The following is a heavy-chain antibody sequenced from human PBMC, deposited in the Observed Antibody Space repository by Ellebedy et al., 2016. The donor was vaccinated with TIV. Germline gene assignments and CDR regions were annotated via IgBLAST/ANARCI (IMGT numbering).Heavy chain of an antibody. CDR3: ARGLNDYGDYHEF. V-gene: IGHV3-74*01. Sequence: GESLKISCAASGFTFSIYWMHWVRQAPGKGLVSVSRINSDASSTTYADSVKGRFTISRDNAKNTLYLQMDSLRAEDTAVYYCARGLNDYGDYHEFWGQGTLVTVSS. D-gene: IGHD4-17*01. J-gene: IGHJ4*02. CDR2: INSDASST. CDR1: GFTFSIYW.